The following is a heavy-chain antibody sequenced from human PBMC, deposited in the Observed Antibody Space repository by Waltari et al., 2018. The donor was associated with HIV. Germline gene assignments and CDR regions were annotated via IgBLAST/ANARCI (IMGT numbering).Heavy chain of an antibody. CDR1: GGSISSSSYY. CDR3: ARQCPLVGSGYYFDY. CDR2: IYYSGST. J-gene: IGHJ4*02. Sequence: QLQLQESGPGLVKPSETLSLTCTVSGGSISSSSYYWGWIRQPPGKGLEWIGSIYYSGSTYYNPSLKSRVTISVDTSKNQFSLKLSSVTAADTAVYYCARQCPLVGSGYYFDYWGQGTLVTVSS. D-gene: IGHD3-3*01. V-gene: IGHV4-39*01.